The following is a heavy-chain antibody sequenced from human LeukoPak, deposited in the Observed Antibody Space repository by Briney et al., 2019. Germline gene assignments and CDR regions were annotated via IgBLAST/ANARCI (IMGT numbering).Heavy chain of an antibody. Sequence: SETLSLTCAVSGDSITNRNWWNWVRQPPWKGLEWIGEISHSGSTNYNPSLKSRVTISVDKSKNEFSLNLSSVTAADTAVYYCARDSPAYCSGGNCYNWYFDLWGRGTLVSVSS. CDR1: GDSITNRNW. CDR3: ARDSPAYCSGGNCYNWYFDL. V-gene: IGHV4-4*02. D-gene: IGHD2-15*01. CDR2: ISHSGST. J-gene: IGHJ2*01.